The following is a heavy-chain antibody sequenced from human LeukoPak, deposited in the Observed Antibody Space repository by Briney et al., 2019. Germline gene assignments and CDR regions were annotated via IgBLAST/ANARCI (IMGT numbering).Heavy chain of an antibody. Sequence: GGSLRLSCAASGFTFSSYAMHWVRQAPGKGLEWVAVISYDGSNKYYADSVKGRFTISRDNSKNTLYLQMNSLRAEDTAVYYCARGVTTVMGNWFDPWGQGTLVTVSS. CDR3: ARGVTTVMGNWFDP. V-gene: IGHV3-30-3*01. D-gene: IGHD4-11*01. J-gene: IGHJ5*02. CDR1: GFTFSSYA. CDR2: ISYDGSNK.